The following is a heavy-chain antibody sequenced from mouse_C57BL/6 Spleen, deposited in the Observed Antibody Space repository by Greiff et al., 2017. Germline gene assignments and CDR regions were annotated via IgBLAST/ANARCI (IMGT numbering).Heavy chain of an antibody. V-gene: IGHV1-53*01. CDR1: GYTFTSYW. J-gene: IGHJ3*01. CDR3: AREAGRRGAWFAY. D-gene: IGHD1-1*01. Sequence: QVQLQQPGTELVKPGASVKLSCKASGYTFTSYWMHWVKQRPGQGLEWIGNINPSNGGTTYNEKFKSKATLTVDKSSSTAYMQLSSLTSEDSAVYYCAREAGRRGAWFAYWGQGTLVTVSA. CDR2: INPSNGGT.